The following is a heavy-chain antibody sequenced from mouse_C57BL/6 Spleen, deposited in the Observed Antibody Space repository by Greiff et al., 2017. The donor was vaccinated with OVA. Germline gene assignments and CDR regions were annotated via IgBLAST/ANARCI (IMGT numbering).Heavy chain of an antibody. CDR2: ISYDGSN. CDR1: GYSITSGYY. J-gene: IGHJ3*01. D-gene: IGHD3-2*02. Sequence: VQLKESGPGLVKPSQSLSLTCSVTGYSITSGYYWNWIRQFPGNKLEWMGYISYDGSNNYNPSLKNRISITRDTSKNQFFLKLNSVTTEDTATYYCAREGGQLRLRFAYWGQGTLVTVSA. CDR3: AREGGQLRLRFAY. V-gene: IGHV3-6*01.